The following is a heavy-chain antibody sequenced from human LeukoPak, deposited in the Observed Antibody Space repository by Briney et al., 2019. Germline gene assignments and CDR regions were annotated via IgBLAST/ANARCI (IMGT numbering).Heavy chain of an antibody. V-gene: IGHV1-69*06. J-gene: IGHJ4*02. CDR1: GGTFSSYA. CDR2: IIPIFGTA. CDR3: ARGTVAPRPGPVDY. Sequence: SVKVSCKASGGTFSSYAISWVRQAPGQGLEWMGGIIPIFGTANYAQKFQGRVTITADKSTSTAYMELSSLRSEDTAVYYCARGTVAPRPGPVDYWGQGTLVTVSS. D-gene: IGHD2-15*01.